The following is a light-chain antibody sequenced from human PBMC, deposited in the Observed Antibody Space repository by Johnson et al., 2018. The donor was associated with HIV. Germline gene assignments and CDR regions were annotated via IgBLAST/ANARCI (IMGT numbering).Light chain of an antibody. CDR1: SSNIGNNY. Sequence: QSVLTQPPSVSAAPGQKVTISCSGSSSNIGNNYVSWYQQLPGTAPKLLIYDNNKRPSGIPDRFSGSKSGTSATLGITGLQTGDEAGYYCGTWDSSRSGGVFGTGTKVTVL. CDR3: GTWDSSRSGGV. CDR2: DNN. J-gene: IGLJ1*01. V-gene: IGLV1-51*01.